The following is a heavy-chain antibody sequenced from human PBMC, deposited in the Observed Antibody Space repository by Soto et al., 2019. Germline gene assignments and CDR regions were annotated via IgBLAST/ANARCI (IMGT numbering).Heavy chain of an antibody. D-gene: IGHD3-10*01. J-gene: IGHJ4*02. CDR3: AGVVSARTYDY. CDR2: ISDSGSNT. Sequence: GGSLRLSCVASGLTFSSYAMTWVRQAPGTGLEWVSSISDSGSNTYYADSLRGRFTISRDNSKNTLYLQMNSLRAEDTAVYYCAGVVSARTYDYWGQGTLVTVSS. V-gene: IGHV3-23*01. CDR1: GLTFSSYA.